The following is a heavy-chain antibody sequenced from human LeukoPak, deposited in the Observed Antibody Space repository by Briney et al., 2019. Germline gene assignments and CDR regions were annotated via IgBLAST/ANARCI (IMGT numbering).Heavy chain of an antibody. CDR2: IIPIFGTA. V-gene: IGHV1-69*05. CDR1: GYTFTSYA. Sequence: ASVKVSCKASGYTFTSYAISWVRQAPGQGLEWMGRIIPIFGTANYAQKFQGRVTITTDESTSTAYMELSSLRSEDTAVYYCARDGSGFYDSSGYTLDYWGQGTLVTVSS. J-gene: IGHJ4*02. D-gene: IGHD3-22*01. CDR3: ARDGSGFYDSSGYTLDY.